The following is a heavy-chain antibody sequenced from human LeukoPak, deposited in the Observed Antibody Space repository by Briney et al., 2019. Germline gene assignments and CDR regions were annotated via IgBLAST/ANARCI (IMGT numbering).Heavy chain of an antibody. CDR1: GFTFSSYE. CDR3: AREEVTYYFDY. J-gene: IGHJ4*02. Sequence: GGSLRLSCAASGFTFSSYEMNWVRQAPGKGLEWVSYISSSGSTIYYADSVKGRFTISRDNAKNSLYLQMNSLRAEDTAVYYCAREEVTYYFDYWGQGTLVTVSS. V-gene: IGHV3-48*03. D-gene: IGHD3-16*01. CDR2: ISSSGSTI.